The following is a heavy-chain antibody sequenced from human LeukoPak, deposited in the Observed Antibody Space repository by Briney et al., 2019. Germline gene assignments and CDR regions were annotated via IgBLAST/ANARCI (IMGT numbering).Heavy chain of an antibody. Sequence: GGSLRLSCAASGFTFSSYDMHWVRQATGKGLEWVSAIGTAGDPYYPGSVKGRFAISRDNAKNSLYLQMHSLRAEDTAVYYCARDPYRDYDGSGYYYYYYGMDVWGQGTTVSVSS. CDR1: GFTFSSYD. CDR3: ARDPYRDYDGSGYYYYYYGMDV. J-gene: IGHJ6*02. V-gene: IGHV3-13*05. D-gene: IGHD3-10*01. CDR2: IGTAGDP.